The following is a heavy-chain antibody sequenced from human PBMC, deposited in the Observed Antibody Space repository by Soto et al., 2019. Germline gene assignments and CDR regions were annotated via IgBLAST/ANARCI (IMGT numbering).Heavy chain of an antibody. J-gene: IGHJ4*02. CDR1: GFTFSDYY. V-gene: IGHV3-11*06. Sequence: PGGSLRLSCAASGFTFSDYYMSWIRQAPGKGLEWLSYISSSSSYTNYADSVKGRFTISRDNAKNSLFLQMNSLRADDTAVYYCARDLSSSSTNYFDSWRQRTLVTVSS. CDR2: ISSSSSYT. CDR3: ARDLSSSSTNYFDS.